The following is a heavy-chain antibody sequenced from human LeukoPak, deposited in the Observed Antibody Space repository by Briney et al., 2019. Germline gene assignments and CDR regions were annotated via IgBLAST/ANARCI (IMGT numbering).Heavy chain of an antibody. V-gene: IGHV3-23*01. CDR2: ISGSGGST. J-gene: IGHJ4*02. Sequence: GGSLRLSCAASGFTFSSYGMSWVRQAPGKGLEWVSAISGSGGSTYYADSVKGRFTISRDNSKNTLYLQMNSLRAEDTAVYYCAKHGYYDYVWGSYRPYYFDYWGQGTLVTVSS. CDR3: AKHGYYDYVWGSYRPYYFDY. D-gene: IGHD3-16*02. CDR1: GFTFSSYG.